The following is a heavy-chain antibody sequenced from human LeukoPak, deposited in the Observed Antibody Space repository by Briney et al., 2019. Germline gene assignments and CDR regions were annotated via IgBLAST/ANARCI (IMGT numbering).Heavy chain of an antibody. CDR3: ARGDSSSWYEGLGWFDP. V-gene: IGHV4-59*01. CDR2: IYYSGST. CDR1: GGSISSYY. D-gene: IGHD6-13*01. J-gene: IGHJ5*02. Sequence: SETLSLTSTVSGGSISSYYWSWIRQPPGKGLEWIGYIYYSGSTNYNPSLKSRVTISVDTSKNQFSLKLSSVTAADTAVYYCARGDSSSWYEGLGWFDPWGQGTLVTVSS.